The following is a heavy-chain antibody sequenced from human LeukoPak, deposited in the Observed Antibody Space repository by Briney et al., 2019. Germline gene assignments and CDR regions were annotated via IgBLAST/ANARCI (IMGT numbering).Heavy chain of an antibody. CDR3: ARATNRRDDAFDI. J-gene: IGHJ3*02. V-gene: IGHV6-1*01. Sequence: QTLSLTCAISGDSVSSNSAAWYWIRQSPSRGLEWLGRTYYRSKWYNDYAVSVKSRITINPDTSKNQFSLQLNSVTPEDTAVYYCARATNRRDDAFDIWGQGTMATVSS. CDR2: TYYRSKWYN. D-gene: IGHD1-14*01. CDR1: GDSVSSNSAA.